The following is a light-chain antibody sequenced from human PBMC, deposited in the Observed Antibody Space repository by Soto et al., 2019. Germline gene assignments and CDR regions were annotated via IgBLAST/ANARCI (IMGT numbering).Light chain of an antibody. CDR1: YNDIGPYNY. CDR3: SSYTSISAVV. V-gene: IGLV2-14*03. J-gene: IGLJ2*01. CDR2: DVT. Sequence: QSALTQPASVSGSPGQSITISCTGTYNDIGPYNYVSWYQQHPGKAPKLLIYDVTNRPSGISDRFSGSKSGRTASLTISGLQAEDEADYYCSSYTSISAVVFGGGTKLTVL.